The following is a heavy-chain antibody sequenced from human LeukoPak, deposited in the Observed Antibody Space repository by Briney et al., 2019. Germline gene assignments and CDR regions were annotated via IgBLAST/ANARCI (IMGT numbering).Heavy chain of an antibody. V-gene: IGHV1-2*02. CDR2: INPNSGGT. CDR3: ARDGIVGATYYYFDY. Sequence: GGSLRLSCAASGFTFSTYGMHWVRQAPGQGLEWMGWINPNSGGTNYAQKFQGRVTMTRDTSISTAYMELSRLRSDDTAVYYCARDGIVGATYYYFDYWGQGTLVTVSS. J-gene: IGHJ4*02. CDR1: GFTFSTYG. D-gene: IGHD1-26*01.